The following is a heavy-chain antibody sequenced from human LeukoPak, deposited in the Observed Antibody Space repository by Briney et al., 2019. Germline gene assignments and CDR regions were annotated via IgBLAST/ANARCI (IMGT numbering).Heavy chain of an antibody. CDR3: ARFDYRKWGGSDFWSGTDHDY. D-gene: IGHD3-3*01. V-gene: IGHV3-30*04. J-gene: IGHJ4*02. Sequence: PGGSLRLSCAAPGFTFSSYAMHWVRQAPGKGLEWVAVISYDGSNKYYADSVKGRFTISRDNSKNTLYLQMNSLGAEDTAVYYCARFDYRKWGGSDFWSGTDHDYWGQGTLSPSPQ. CDR2: ISYDGSNK. CDR1: GFTFSSYA.